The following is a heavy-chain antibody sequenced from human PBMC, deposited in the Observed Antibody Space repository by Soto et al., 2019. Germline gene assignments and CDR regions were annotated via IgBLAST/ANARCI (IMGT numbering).Heavy chain of an antibody. CDR1: SDSICSSF. Sequence: SESLSLTSTVSSDSICSSFWTWIRQPQGKALEWIGYMFHSGRTNYNPSLTRRVTMSADTSNNQFSLTLTSVTAADTAVYYCAKAVKYYDSTGYDAFAVWGQGIMVTVSS. V-gene: IGHV4-59*01. CDR2: MFHSGRT. D-gene: IGHD3-22*01. CDR3: AKAVKYYDSTGYDAFAV. J-gene: IGHJ3*01.